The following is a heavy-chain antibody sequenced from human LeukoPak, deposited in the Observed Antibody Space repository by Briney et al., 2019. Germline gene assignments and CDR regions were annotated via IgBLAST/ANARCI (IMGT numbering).Heavy chain of an antibody. V-gene: IGHV3-30*03. Sequence: PGRSLRLSCAASGFTFSSYGMHWVRQAPGKGLEWVAVISYDGSNKYYADSVKGRFTISRGNSKNTLYLQMNSLRAEDTAVYYCVSSAEYQLLSGYFDYWGQGTLVTVSS. J-gene: IGHJ4*02. D-gene: IGHD2-2*01. CDR1: GFTFSSYG. CDR2: ISYDGSNK. CDR3: VSSAEYQLLSGYFDY.